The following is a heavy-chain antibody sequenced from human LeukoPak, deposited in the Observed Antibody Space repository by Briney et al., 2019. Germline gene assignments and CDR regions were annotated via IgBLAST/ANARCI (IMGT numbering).Heavy chain of an antibody. V-gene: IGHV4-39*01. CDR3: ARGSERDYVWGSYRYYFDY. D-gene: IGHD3-16*02. CDR1: GGSISSSSYY. J-gene: IGHJ4*02. CDR2: IYYSGST. Sequence: KPSETLSLTCTVSGGSISSSSYYWGWIRQPPGKGLEWIGSIYYSGSTYYNPSLKSRVTISVDTSKDQFSLKLSSVTAADTAVYYCARGSERDYVWGSYRYYFDYWGQGTLVTVSS.